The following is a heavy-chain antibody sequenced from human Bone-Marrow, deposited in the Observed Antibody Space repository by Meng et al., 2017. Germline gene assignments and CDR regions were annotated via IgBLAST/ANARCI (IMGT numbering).Heavy chain of an antibody. Sequence: GESLKISCAASGFTFSSYAMHWVRQAPGKGLERVAVISYDGSNKYYADSVKGRFTISRDNSKNTLYLQMNSLRAEDTAVYYCARERCGGDCFTGSFDYWGQGTLVTVSS. CDR3: ARERCGGDCFTGSFDY. D-gene: IGHD2-21*02. CDR2: ISYDGSNK. CDR1: GFTFSSYA. J-gene: IGHJ4*02. V-gene: IGHV3-30*01.